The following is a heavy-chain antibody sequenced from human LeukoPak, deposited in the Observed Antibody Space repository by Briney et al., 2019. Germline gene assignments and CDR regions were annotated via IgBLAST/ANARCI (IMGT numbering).Heavy chain of an antibody. D-gene: IGHD1-26*01. Sequence: GWSLRLSCVASGFTFTNSWMTWVRQPPGKGLDWVGRIKLTTDGTTDYATPVKGRFIISRDDSKDTLYLQMNSLKAEDTGVYYCAAGVGKTDTDYWGQGALVTVSS. CDR1: GFTFTNSW. J-gene: IGHJ4*02. CDR2: IKLTTDGTT. CDR3: AAGVGKTDTDY. V-gene: IGHV3-15*05.